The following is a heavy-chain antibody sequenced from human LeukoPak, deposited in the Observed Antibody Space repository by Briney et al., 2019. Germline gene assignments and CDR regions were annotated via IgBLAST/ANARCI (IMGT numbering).Heavy chain of an antibody. D-gene: IGHD4-17*01. CDR1: GFTFSSYA. CDR2: ISYDGSNK. V-gene: IGHV3-30-3*01. Sequence: GGSLRLSCAASGFTFSSYAMHWVRQAPGKGLEWVAVISYDGSNKYYADSVKGRFTISRDNSKNTLYLQMNSLRAEDTAVYYCARDDGDNAYDYWGQGTLVTVSS. CDR3: ARDDGDNAYDY. J-gene: IGHJ4*02.